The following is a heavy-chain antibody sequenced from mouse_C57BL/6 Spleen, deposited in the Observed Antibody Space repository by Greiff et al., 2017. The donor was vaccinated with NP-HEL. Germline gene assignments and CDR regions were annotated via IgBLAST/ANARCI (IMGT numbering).Heavy chain of an antibody. J-gene: IGHJ3*01. V-gene: IGHV5-17*01. D-gene: IGHD2-13*01. CDR1: GFTFSDYG. CDR3: ARMTVAY. Sequence: EVQLVESGGGLVKPGGSLKLSCAASGFTFSDYGMHWVRQAPEKGLEWVAYISSGSSTIYYADTVKGRFTISRDNAKNTLFLQMTSLRSEDTAMYYCARMTVAYWGQGTLVTVSA. CDR2: ISSGSSTI.